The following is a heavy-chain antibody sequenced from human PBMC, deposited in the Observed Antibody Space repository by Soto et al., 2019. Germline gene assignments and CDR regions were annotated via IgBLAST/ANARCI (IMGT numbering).Heavy chain of an antibody. J-gene: IGHJ5*02. Sequence: ASVKVSCKASGYTFTGYYMHWVRQAPGQGLEWMGWINPNSGGTNYAQKFQGRVTMTRDTSISTAYMELSRLRSDDTAVYYCARVHCSSTSCYMRLRFDPWGQGTLVTVSS. V-gene: IGHV1-2*02. CDR3: ARVHCSSTSCYMRLRFDP. CDR2: INPNSGGT. CDR1: GYTFTGYY. D-gene: IGHD2-2*02.